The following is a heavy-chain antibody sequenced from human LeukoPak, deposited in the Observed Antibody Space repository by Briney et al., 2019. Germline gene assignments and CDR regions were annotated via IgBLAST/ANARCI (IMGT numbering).Heavy chain of an antibody. CDR1: GFTFRNYG. V-gene: IGHV3-30*03. CDR2: ISYDGRNK. CDR3: ARDRAVTGAKGGWYFDL. J-gene: IGHJ2*01. D-gene: IGHD6-19*01. Sequence: GGSLRLSCVASGFTFRNYGIHWVRQAPGKGLEWVAVISYDGRNKYYTDSVKGRFTISRDDSKNTLYLQMDSLRAEDTAVYYCARDRAVTGAKGGWYFDLWGRGTLVTVSS.